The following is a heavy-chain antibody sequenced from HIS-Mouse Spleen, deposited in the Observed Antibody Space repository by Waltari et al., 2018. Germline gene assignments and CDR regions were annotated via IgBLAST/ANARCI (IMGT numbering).Heavy chain of an antibody. D-gene: IGHD6-13*01. CDR1: GGSISSSSSH. Sequence: QLQLQEPGPGLVKPSETLSLTCTVSGGSISSSSSHWGWIRQPPGKGLEWIGSIYYSGSTYYNPSLKSRVTISVDTSKNQFSLKLSSVTAADTAVYYCAREIPYSSSWYDWYFDLWGRGTLVTVSS. CDR2: IYYSGST. J-gene: IGHJ2*01. V-gene: IGHV4-39*07. CDR3: AREIPYSSSWYDWYFDL.